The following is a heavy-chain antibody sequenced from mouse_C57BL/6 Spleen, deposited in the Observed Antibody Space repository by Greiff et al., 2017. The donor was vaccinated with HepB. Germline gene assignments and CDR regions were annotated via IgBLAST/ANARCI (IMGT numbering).Heavy chain of an antibody. CDR2: IYPGSGNT. Sequence: QVQLQQSGAELVRPGASVKLSCKASGYTFTDYYINWVKQRPGQGLEWIARIYPGSGNTYYNEKFKGKATLTAEKSSSTAYMQLSSLTSEDSAVYFCAQEGIYYDYDGYYFDYWGQGTTLTVSS. J-gene: IGHJ2*01. D-gene: IGHD2-4*01. CDR1: GYTFTDYY. V-gene: IGHV1-76*01. CDR3: AQEGIYYDYDGYYFDY.